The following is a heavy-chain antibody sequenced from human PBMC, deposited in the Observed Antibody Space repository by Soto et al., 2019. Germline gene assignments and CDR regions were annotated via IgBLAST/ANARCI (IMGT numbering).Heavy chain of an antibody. CDR2: ISAYNGNT. Sequence: ASVKVSCKASGYTFTSYGISWVRQAPGQGLEWMGWISAYNGNTNYAQKLQGRVTMTTDTSTSTAYMELSSLRSEDTAVYYCARASYYDSSGTKVDIWGQGTMVTVSS. CDR1: GYTFTSYG. CDR3: ARASYYDSSGTKVDI. J-gene: IGHJ3*02. D-gene: IGHD3-22*01. V-gene: IGHV1-18*01.